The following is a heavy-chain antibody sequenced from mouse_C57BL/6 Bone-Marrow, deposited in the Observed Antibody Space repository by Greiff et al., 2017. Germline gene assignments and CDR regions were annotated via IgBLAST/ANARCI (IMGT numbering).Heavy chain of an antibody. CDR3: ARSYYGSSPYWYFDV. D-gene: IGHD1-1*01. V-gene: IGHV1-75*01. CDR1: GYTFTDYY. Sequence: QVQLQQSGPELVKPGASVKISCKASGYTFTDYYINWVKQRPGQGLEWIGWIFPGSGSTYYNEKFKGKATLTVDKSSSTAYMLLSSLTSEDSAVYFCARSYYGSSPYWYFDVWGTGTTVTVSS. J-gene: IGHJ1*03. CDR2: IFPGSGST.